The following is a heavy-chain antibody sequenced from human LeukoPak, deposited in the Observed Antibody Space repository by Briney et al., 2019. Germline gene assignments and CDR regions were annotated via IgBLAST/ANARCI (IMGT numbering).Heavy chain of an antibody. CDR2: VIPIFGTA. CDR3: ARATAWIDAFDF. J-gene: IGHJ3*01. V-gene: IGHV1-69*13. Sequence: ASVKVSCKASGGTFSSYAISWVRQAPGQGLEWMGGVIPIFGTANYAQKFQGRVTITADESTSTAYMELSSLRSEDTAIYYCARATAWIDAFDFWGQGTMVTVSS. CDR1: GGTFSSYA. D-gene: IGHD5-12*01.